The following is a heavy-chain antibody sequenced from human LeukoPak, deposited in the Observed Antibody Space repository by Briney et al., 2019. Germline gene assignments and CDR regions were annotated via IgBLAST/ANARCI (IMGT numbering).Heavy chain of an antibody. Sequence: GGSLRLSCAASGFTFSSYSMNWVRQAPGKGLEWVSSISSSSSYIYYADSVKGRFTISRDNAKNSLYLQMNSLRAEDTAVYYCARGPTWYSSSWYSPHTTEDYWGQGTLVTVSS. CDR1: GFTFSSYS. CDR2: ISSSSSYI. J-gene: IGHJ4*02. V-gene: IGHV3-21*01. D-gene: IGHD6-13*01. CDR3: ARGPTWYSSSWYSPHTTEDY.